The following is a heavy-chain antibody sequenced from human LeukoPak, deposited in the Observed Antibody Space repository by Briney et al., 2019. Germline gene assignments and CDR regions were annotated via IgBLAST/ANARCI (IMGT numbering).Heavy chain of an antibody. CDR3: AEDIGVGAIGQAFDI. J-gene: IGHJ3*02. V-gene: IGHV3-33*03. CDR1: GFTFSSFG. D-gene: IGHD1-26*01. CDR2: VWHDGTTK. Sequence: GRSLRLSCEASGFTFSSFGMHWVRQAPGKGLEWVAVVWHDGTTKYYADSVKGRFTISRDKSKNTLYIQMNSLRVEDTALYYCAEDIGVGAIGQAFDIWGQGTMVSVSS.